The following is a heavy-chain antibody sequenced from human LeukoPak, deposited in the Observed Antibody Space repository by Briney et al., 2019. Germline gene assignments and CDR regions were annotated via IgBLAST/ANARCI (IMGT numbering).Heavy chain of an antibody. V-gene: IGHV3-21*01. J-gene: IGHJ6*03. Sequence: PGGSLRLSCAASGFTFTSYAMSWVRQAPGKGLEWVSSMSSSKSYIHYADSVKGRFTISGDNAKNSLYLQMNSLRAEDTAVYYCAKIASRFFYYMDVWGKGTTVTVSS. CDR2: MSSSKSYI. D-gene: IGHD6-13*01. CDR1: GFTFTSYA. CDR3: AKIASRFFYYMDV.